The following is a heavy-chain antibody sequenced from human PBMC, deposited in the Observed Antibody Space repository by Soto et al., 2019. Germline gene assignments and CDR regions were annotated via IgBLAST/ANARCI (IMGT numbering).Heavy chain of an antibody. CDR1: GYTFTSYA. J-gene: IGHJ6*02. Sequence: ASVKVSCKASGYTFTSYAMHWVRQAPGQRLEWMGWINAGNGNTKYSQKFQGRVTITRDTSASTAYMELSSLRSEDTAVYYCARAVDTAMVTSHYYYYAMDVWGQGTPVTVSS. V-gene: IGHV1-3*01. CDR2: INAGNGNT. CDR3: ARAVDTAMVTSHYYYYAMDV. D-gene: IGHD5-18*01.